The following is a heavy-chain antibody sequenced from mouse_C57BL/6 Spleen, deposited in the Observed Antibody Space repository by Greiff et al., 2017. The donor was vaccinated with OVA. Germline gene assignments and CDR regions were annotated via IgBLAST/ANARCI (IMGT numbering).Heavy chain of an antibody. J-gene: IGHJ4*01. D-gene: IGHD1-1*01. CDR3: ARHGELREGYYAMDY. Sequence: EVQLVESGGDLVKPGGSLKLSCAASGFTFSSYGMSWVRQTPDKRLEWVATISSGGSYTYYPDSVKGRFTISRDNAKNTLYLQMSSLKSEDTAMYYCARHGELREGYYAMDYWGQGTSVTVSS. CDR1: GFTFSSYG. V-gene: IGHV5-6*01. CDR2: ISSGGSYT.